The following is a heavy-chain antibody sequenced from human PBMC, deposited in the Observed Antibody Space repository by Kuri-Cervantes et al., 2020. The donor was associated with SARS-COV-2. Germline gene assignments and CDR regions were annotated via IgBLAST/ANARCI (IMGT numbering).Heavy chain of an antibody. D-gene: IGHD6-19*01. V-gene: IGHV4-38-2*01. CDR1: GFTFSSYE. CDR3: ATSQNAMAGFFWFDP. CDR2: IYHSGST. J-gene: IGHJ5*02. Sequence: ESLKISCAASGFTFSSYEMNWVRQAPGKGLEWIGTIYHSGSTYYNPSLKSRVTMSLDTSKNQVSLKLRSVTAADTAVYYCATSQNAMAGFFWFDPWGQGTLVTVSS.